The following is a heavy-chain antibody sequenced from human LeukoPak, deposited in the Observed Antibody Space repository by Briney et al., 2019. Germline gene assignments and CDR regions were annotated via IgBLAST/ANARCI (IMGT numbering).Heavy chain of an antibody. J-gene: IGHJ4*02. CDR1: GGTFSSYA. CDR3: ARGISWSDYFDY. Sequence: SVKVSCKASGGTFSSYAISWVRQAPGQGLEWMGGIIPIFGTANYAQKFQGRVTITADESTSTAYMELSSLRSEDTAVYYCARGISWSDYFDYWGQGTLVTVSS. CDR2: IIPIFGTA. V-gene: IGHV1-69*13. D-gene: IGHD1-26*01.